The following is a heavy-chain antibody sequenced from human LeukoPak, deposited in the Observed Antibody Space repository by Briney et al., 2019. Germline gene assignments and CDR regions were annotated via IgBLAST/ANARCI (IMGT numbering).Heavy chain of an antibody. CDR3: TRDQMNY. J-gene: IGHJ4*02. D-gene: IGHD5-24*01. V-gene: IGHV3-53*01. CDR1: EFTVSRNY. Sequence: GGSLRLSCTASEFTVSRNYMLWVRQAPGKGLEWVSLIFSNGDTHYADSVKGRFTISRDTSKNTVSLRMNSLRVEDTAMYYCTRDQMNYWGQGTLVTVSS. CDR2: IFSNGDT.